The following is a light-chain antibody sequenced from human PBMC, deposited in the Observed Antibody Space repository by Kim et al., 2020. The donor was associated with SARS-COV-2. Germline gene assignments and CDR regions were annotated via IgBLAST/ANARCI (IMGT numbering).Light chain of an antibody. J-gene: IGKJ4*01. V-gene: IGKV1-12*01. CDR1: QGISSW. CDR3: QQAYTLPLT. CDR2: AAS. Sequence: ASVGDRVTITCRASQGISSWLVWYQQKPGKAPKLLIHAASNLQSGVPSRFSGDGSGTDFTLTITSLQPEDLAIYYCQQAYTLPLTFGGGTKVDI.